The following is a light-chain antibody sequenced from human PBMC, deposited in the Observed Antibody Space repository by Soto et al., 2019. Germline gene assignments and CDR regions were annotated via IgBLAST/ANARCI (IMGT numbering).Light chain of an antibody. CDR3: ETWDSNTQGGV. J-gene: IGLJ3*02. V-gene: IGLV4-60*03. CDR2: LEGSGSY. CDR1: SGHSSYI. Sequence: QSVLTQSSSASASLGSSVKLTCTLSSGHSSYIIAWHQQQPGKAPRYLMKLEGSGSYNKGSGVPDRFSGSSSGADRYLTISNLQSEDEADYYGETWDSNTQGGVFGGGTKLTVL.